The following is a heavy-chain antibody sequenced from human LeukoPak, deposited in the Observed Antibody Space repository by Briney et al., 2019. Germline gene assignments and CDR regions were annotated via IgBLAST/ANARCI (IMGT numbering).Heavy chain of an antibody. CDR2: IKQDGSEK. V-gene: IGHV3-7*01. J-gene: IGHJ4*02. CDR3: ARDPGAGYFDY. CDR1: GFTFSSYW. D-gene: IGHD1-26*01. Sequence: PGGSLRLSCTASGFTFSSYWMSWVRQAPGKGLEWVADIKQDGSEKYYVDSVKGRFTISRDNAKNSLYLQMNSLRAEDTAVYYCARDPGAGYFDYWGQGTLVTVSS.